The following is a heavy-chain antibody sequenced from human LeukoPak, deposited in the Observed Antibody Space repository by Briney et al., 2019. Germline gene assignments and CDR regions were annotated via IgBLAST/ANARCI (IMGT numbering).Heavy chain of an antibody. D-gene: IGHD3-16*01. CDR3: ARDPARLRYFDY. Sequence: GRSLRLSCAASGFTFSSYAMHWVRQAPGKGLEWVAVISYDGSNKYYADSVKGRFTISRDNSKNTLYLQMNSLRAEDTAVYHCARDPARLRYFDYWGQGTLVTVSS. CDR2: ISYDGSNK. CDR1: GFTFSSYA. V-gene: IGHV3-30-3*01. J-gene: IGHJ4*02.